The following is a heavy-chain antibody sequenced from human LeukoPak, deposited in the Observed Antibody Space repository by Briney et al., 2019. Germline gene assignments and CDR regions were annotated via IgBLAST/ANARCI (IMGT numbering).Heavy chain of an antibody. J-gene: IGHJ3*02. V-gene: IGHV3-7*01. D-gene: IGHD3-10*01. Sequence: GGSLRLSCAASGFTFSSYAMSWVRQAPGKGLEWVANIKQDGSEKYYVDSVKGRFTISRDNAKNSLYLQMNSLRAEDTAVYYCAREDDEFRVHDAFDIWGQGTMVTVSS. CDR1: GFTFSSYA. CDR2: IKQDGSEK. CDR3: AREDDEFRVHDAFDI.